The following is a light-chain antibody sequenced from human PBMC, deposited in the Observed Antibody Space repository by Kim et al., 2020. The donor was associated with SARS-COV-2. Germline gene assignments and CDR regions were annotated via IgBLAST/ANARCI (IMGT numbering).Light chain of an antibody. V-gene: IGLV1-51*01. CDR3: GVWDNSLNGLV. Sequence: GQKVPNSCSGSNSNIGKNYVSWYQQLPGTAPKLLIYDKNKRHSGIPDRFSGSKSGTSATLGITGLQTGDEAEYYCGVWDNSLNGLVFGGGTQLTVL. J-gene: IGLJ2*01. CDR2: DKN. CDR1: NSNIGKNY.